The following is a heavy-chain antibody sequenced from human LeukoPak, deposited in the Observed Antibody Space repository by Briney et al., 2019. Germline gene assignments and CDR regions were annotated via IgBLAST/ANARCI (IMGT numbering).Heavy chain of an antibody. V-gene: IGHV3-33*01. J-gene: IGHJ6*02. CDR3: ARAFPPTTVEGYGMDV. D-gene: IGHD4-17*01. CDR2: IWYDGSNK. Sequence: GRSLRLSCAASGFTFSSYGMHWVRQAPGKGLEWVAVIWYDGSNKYYADSVKGRFTISRDNSKNTLYLQMNSLRAEDTAVYYCARAFPPTTVEGYGMDVWGQGTTVTVSS. CDR1: GFTFSSYG.